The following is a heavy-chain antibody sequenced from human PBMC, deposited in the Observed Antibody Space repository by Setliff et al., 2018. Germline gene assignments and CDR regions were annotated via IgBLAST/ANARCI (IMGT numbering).Heavy chain of an antibody. CDR2: IYTDGTT. V-gene: IGHV4-61*02. Sequence: SETLSLTCAVSGGSITSGSYYWSWIRQPAGEGLEWIGRIYTDGTTNYNPSLKSRVSISADTSMNHFSLRMASVSAADTAAYYCAKEHVVISFVTNTHHHYGMDVWGQGATVTVSS. CDR3: AKEHVVISFVTNTHHHYGMDV. J-gene: IGHJ6*02. CDR1: GGSITSGSYY. D-gene: IGHD2-8*01.